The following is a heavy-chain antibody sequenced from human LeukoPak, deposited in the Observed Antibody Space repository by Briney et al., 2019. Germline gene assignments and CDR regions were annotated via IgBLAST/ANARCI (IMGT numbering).Heavy chain of an antibody. D-gene: IGHD6-19*01. CDR2: ISTNGGST. V-gene: IGHV3-64D*06. CDR3: VKGGQWLTFGLDF. CDR1: GFTFSSYA. Sequence: PGGSLRLSCSASGFTFSSYAMHWVRQAPGKGLKYVSAISTNGGSTYYADSVKGRFTISRDNSKNTLYLQMSSLRAEDTAVYYCVKGGQWLTFGLDFWGQGTLVTVSS. J-gene: IGHJ4*02.